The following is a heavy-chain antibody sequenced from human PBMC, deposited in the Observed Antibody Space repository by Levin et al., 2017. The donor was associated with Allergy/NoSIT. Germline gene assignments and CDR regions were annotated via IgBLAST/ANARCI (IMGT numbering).Heavy chain of an antibody. Sequence: LSLTCAASEFPFSSSAMSWVRQAPGKGLEWVSVISGIGDSTHYADSVKGRFTIFRDNSKNTLHLQMNSLRADDTAVYYCARGTDDFDLWGQGTLVIVSS. D-gene: IGHD3/OR15-3a*01. CDR1: EFPFSSSA. CDR3: ARGTDDFDL. V-gene: IGHV3-23*01. J-gene: IGHJ4*02. CDR2: ISGIGDST.